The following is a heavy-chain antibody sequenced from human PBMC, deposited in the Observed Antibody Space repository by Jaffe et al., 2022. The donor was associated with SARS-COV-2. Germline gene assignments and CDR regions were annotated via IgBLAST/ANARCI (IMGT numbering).Heavy chain of an antibody. CDR3: ATLSVWGSYRNPHYYYGMDV. CDR2: ISGSGGST. Sequence: EVQLLESGGGLVQPGGSLRLSCAASGFTFSSYAMSWVRQAPGKGLEWVSAISGSGGSTYYADSVKGRFTISRDNSKNTLYLQMNSLRAEDTAVYYCATLSVWGSYRNPHYYYGMDVWGQGTTVTVSS. J-gene: IGHJ6*02. CDR1: GFTFSSYA. V-gene: IGHV3-23*01. D-gene: IGHD3-16*02.